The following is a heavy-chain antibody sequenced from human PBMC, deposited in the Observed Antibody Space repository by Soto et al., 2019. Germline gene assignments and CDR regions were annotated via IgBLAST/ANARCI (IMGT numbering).Heavy chain of an antibody. CDR3: ATVVGLVRYYLDA. CDR1: GHKVTELS. Sequence: ASVKVSCKVSGHKVTELSIYWMRQSPGTGLECMGGFDPKDGLPVYAQNFEGRVTMTEDASTDTAYLEVENLRSEDTAVYFCATVVGLVRYYLDAWGQGSMVTVYS. V-gene: IGHV1-24*01. D-gene: IGHD2-15*01. CDR2: FDPKDGLP. J-gene: IGHJ5*02.